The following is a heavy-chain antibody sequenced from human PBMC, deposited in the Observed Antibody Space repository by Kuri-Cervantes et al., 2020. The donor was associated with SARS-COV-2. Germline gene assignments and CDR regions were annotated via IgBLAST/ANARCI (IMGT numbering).Heavy chain of an antibody. CDR3: VKGSSSWYDFWFDP. Sequence: ETLSLTCAASGFTFSSYAMHWVRQAPGKGLEYVSAISSNGGSTYYADSVKGRFTISRDNSKNTLYLQMSSLRAEDTAVYYCVKGSSSWYDFWFDPWGQGTLVTVSS. V-gene: IGHV3-64D*08. CDR2: ISSNGGST. D-gene: IGHD6-13*01. J-gene: IGHJ5*02. CDR1: GFTFSSYA.